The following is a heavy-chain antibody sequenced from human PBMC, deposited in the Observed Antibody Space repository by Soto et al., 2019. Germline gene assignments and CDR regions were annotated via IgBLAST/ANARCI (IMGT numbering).Heavy chain of an antibody. J-gene: IGHJ4*02. CDR3: ARVRRYDISTGSHFAY. V-gene: IGHV1-2*02. Sequence: GASVKVSCKASGYTFTGYYMHWVRQAPGQGLEWMGWINPNSGGTNYAQKFQGRVTMTRDTSISTAYMELSRLRSDDTAVYYCARVRRYDISTGSHFAYWGQGTLVTVSS. CDR1: GYTFTGYY. CDR2: INPNSGGT. D-gene: IGHD3-9*01.